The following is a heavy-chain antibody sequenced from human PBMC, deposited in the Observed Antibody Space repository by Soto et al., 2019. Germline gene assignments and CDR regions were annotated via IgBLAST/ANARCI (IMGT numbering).Heavy chain of an antibody. V-gene: IGHV3-48*01. CDR2: IGSSGSTI. CDR1: GFTFSSYS. D-gene: IGHD6-13*01. Sequence: GGSLRLSCGASGFTFSSYSMTWVRQAAWKGLEWDSYIGSSGSTIYYAGSVNGGVTISRDNAKNSLYLQMNSLSAEDTAVYYCARDRYSRIIWGQGAMVTV. CDR3: ARDRYSRII. J-gene: IGHJ3*02.